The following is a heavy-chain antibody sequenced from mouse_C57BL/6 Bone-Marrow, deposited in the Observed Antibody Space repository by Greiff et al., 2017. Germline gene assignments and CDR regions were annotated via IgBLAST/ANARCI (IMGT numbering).Heavy chain of an antibody. D-gene: IGHD1-1*01. Sequence: VQLQQPGAELVRPGTSVKLSCKASGYTFTSYWMHWVKQRPGQGLEWIGVIDPSDSYTNYNQKFKGKATLTVDTSSSTAYMQLSSLTSEDSAVYYCARDYYGNYYAMDDWGQGTSVTVSS. CDR1: GYTFTSYW. CDR3: ARDYYGNYYAMDD. V-gene: IGHV1-59*01. J-gene: IGHJ4*01. CDR2: IDPSDSYT.